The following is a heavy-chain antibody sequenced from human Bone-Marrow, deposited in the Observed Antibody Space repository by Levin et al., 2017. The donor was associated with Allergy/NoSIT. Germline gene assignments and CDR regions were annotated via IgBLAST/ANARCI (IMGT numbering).Heavy chain of an antibody. CDR2: ISGSGGST. J-gene: IGHJ4*02. D-gene: IGHD2-2*01. CDR1: GFTFSSYA. Sequence: LSLTCAASGFTFSSYAMSWVRQAPGKGLEWVSAISGSGGSTYYADSVKGRFTISRDNSKNTLYLQMNSLRAEDTAVYYCAKGLIVVVPAANYWGQGTLVTVSS. CDR3: AKGLIVVVPAANY. V-gene: IGHV3-23*01.